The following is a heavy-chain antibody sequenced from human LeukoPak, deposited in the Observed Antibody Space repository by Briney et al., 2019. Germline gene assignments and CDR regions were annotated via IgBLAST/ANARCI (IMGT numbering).Heavy chain of an antibody. CDR2: MNPNNGNT. Sequence: ASVKVSYKVSGTTFMSNDINWVRQATGQGLEWMGWMNPNNGNTGYAPKFQGRVTMTRNTSITTAYMELSSLTSEDTAVYYCARGGNIGAVPTAWGQGTLVTVS. J-gene: IGHJ4*02. D-gene: IGHD6-13*01. V-gene: IGHV1-8*01. CDR3: ARGGNIGAVPTA. CDR1: GTTFMSND.